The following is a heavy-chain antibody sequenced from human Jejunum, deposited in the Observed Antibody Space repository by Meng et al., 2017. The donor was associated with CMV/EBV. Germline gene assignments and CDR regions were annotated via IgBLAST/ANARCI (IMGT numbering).Heavy chain of an antibody. CDR2: ISSSGRNQ. J-gene: IGHJ4*02. V-gene: IGHV3-21*04. Sequence: SCKASGFSFDSFSWNWVRQAPGKGLEWVSSISSSGRNQYYADSLKGRSTISRDNGKNSVYLQMDSLRVEDTAVYYCAKERMYDIDFWGQGILVTVSS. CDR1: GFSFDSFS. CDR3: AKERMYDIDF. D-gene: IGHD3-9*01.